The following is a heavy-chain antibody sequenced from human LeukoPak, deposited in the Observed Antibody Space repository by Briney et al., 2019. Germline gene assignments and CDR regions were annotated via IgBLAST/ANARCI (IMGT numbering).Heavy chain of an antibody. J-gene: IGHJ4*02. CDR1: GITLSNYG. CDR3: AKRGVVIRVFLVGFHKEAYYFDS. Sequence: GGSLTLSCAVSGITLSNYGMSWVCQAPGKGLEWVAGLSDSGGGTNYADSVQGRFTISRDNPKDTLYLQMNSLRAEDTAVYFCAKRGVVIRVFLVGFHKEAYYFDSWGQGALVTVSS. V-gene: IGHV3-23*01. D-gene: IGHD3-10*01. CDR2: LSDSGGGT.